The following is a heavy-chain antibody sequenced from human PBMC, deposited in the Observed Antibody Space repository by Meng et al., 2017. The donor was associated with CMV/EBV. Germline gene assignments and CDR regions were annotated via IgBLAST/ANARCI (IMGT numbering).Heavy chain of an antibody. CDR3: TTDPTEYCSSTSCYNYYYYGMDV. CDR2: IKSKTDGGTT. CDR1: GFTFSNAW. V-gene: IGHV3-15*01. Sequence: GESLKISRAASGFTFSNAWMSWVRQAPGKGLEWVGRIKSKTDGGTTDYAAPVKGRFTISRDDSKNTLYLQMNSLKTEDTAVYYCTTDPTEYCSSTSCYNYYYYGMDVWGQGTTVTVSS. J-gene: IGHJ6*02. D-gene: IGHD2-2*02.